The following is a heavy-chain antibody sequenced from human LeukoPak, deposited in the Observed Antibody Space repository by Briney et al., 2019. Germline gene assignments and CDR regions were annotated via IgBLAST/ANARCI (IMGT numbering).Heavy chain of an antibody. V-gene: IGHV3-48*03. D-gene: IGHD2-21*01. J-gene: IGHJ4*02. CDR3: AIERSFCEGDCSDY. CDR1: GYSFSDYE. CDR2: IWSSGTVT. Sequence: GGSLRLSCADSGYSFSDYEMNWVRQAPGRGLEWVAYIWSSGTVTHYTDSVKDRFTISRDNGKNSLFLQMNGLRAEDTAVYYCAIERSFCEGDCSDYWGQGTLVTVSS.